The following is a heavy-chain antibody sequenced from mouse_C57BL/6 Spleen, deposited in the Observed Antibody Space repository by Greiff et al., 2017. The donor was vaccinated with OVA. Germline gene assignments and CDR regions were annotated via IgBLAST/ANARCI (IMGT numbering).Heavy chain of an antibody. V-gene: IGHV1-55*01. Sequence: QVQLQQPGAELVKPGASVKMSCKASGYTFTSYWITWVKQRPGQGLEWIGDIYPGSGSTNYNEKFKSKATLTVDTSSSTAYMQLSSLTSEDSAVYYCASYYSKEDAMDYWGQGTSVTVSS. CDR1: GYTFTSYW. CDR2: IYPGSGST. CDR3: ASYYSKEDAMDY. J-gene: IGHJ4*01. D-gene: IGHD2-5*01.